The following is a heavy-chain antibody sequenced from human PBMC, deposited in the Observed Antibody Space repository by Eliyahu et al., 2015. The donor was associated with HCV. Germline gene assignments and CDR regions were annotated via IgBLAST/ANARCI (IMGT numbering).Heavy chain of an antibody. CDR2: XSSNGGST. CDR1: GFTFXXXA. V-gene: IGHV3-64D*09. Sequence: EVQXVESGGGLVQPGGSLRLSCSASGFTFXXXAXXWVRQAPGKGLEYVSAXSSNGGSTYYADSVKGRFTISRDNSKNTLYLQMSSLRAEDTAVYYCVKGNRVGIAAADLRLDYFDYWGQGTLVTVSS. D-gene: IGHD6-13*01. CDR3: VKGNRVGIAAADLRLDYFDY. J-gene: IGHJ4*02.